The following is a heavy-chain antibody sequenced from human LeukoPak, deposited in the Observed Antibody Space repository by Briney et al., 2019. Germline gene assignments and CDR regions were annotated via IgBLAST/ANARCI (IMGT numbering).Heavy chain of an antibody. CDR2: IIPIFGTA. CDR3: ARKEIAAAGKGGLLDYYYYYMDV. D-gene: IGHD6-13*01. CDR1: GGTFSSYA. J-gene: IGHJ6*03. V-gene: IGHV1-69*13. Sequence: ASVEVSCKASGGTFSSYAISWVRQAPGQGLEWMGGIIPIFGTANYAQKFQGRVTITADESTSTAYMELSSLRSEDTAVYYCARKEIAAAGKGGLLDYYYYYMDVWGKGTTVTVSS.